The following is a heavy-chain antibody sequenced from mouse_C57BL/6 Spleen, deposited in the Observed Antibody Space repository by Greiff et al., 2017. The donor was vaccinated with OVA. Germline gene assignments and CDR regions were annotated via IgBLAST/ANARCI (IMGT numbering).Heavy chain of an antibody. CDR2: IWGVGST. CDR1: GFSLTSYG. D-gene: IGHD1-1*01. Sequence: QVQLQQSGPGLVAPSQSLSITCTVSGFSLTSYGVDWVRQSPGKGLEWLGVIWGVGSTNYNSALKSRLSISKDNSKSQVFLKMNSLQTDDTAMYYCASGTTVPFAYWGQGTLVTVSA. V-gene: IGHV2-6*01. J-gene: IGHJ3*01. CDR3: ASGTTVPFAY.